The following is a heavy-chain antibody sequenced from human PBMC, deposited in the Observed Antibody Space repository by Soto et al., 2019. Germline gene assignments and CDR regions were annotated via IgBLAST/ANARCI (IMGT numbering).Heavy chain of an antibody. CDR2: ISGSGGST. CDR3: AKDSHGVVAGPGDY. J-gene: IGHJ4*02. Sequence: EVQLLESGGGLVQPGGSLRLSCAASGFTFSSYAMSWVRQAPGKGLEWVSAISGSGGSTYYADSVKGRFTISRDNSKNTLYLQMNSLRAADTAVYYCAKDSHGVVAGPGDYWGQGTLVTVCS. CDR1: GFTFSSYA. D-gene: IGHD2-15*01. V-gene: IGHV3-23*01.